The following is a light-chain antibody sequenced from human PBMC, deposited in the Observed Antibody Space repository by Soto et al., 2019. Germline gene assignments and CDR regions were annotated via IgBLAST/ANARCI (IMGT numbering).Light chain of an antibody. CDR3: QHYDNLPRYT. CDR1: QDISNS. V-gene: IGKV1-33*01. CDR2: EAS. J-gene: IGKJ2*01. Sequence: DIQMTQSPSSLSTSVGERVTITCQASQDISNSLNWYQQKPGKAPNLLIYEASKLQTGVPSRFSGGGSGTHFTFTISNLQPEDIATYYCQHYDNLPRYTVGLGTKLEIK.